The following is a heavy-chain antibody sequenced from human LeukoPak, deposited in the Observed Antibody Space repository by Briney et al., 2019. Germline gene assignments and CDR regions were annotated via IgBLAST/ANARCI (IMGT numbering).Heavy chain of an antibody. V-gene: IGHV3-30*02. CDR1: GFTFSSYG. CDR3: AKNPSYDSSGYYPDY. Sequence: GGSLRLSCAASGFTFSSYGMHWVRQAPGKGLERVAFIRYDGSNKYYADSVKGRFTISRDNSKNTLYLQMNSLRAEDTAVYYCAKNPSYDSSGYYPDYWGQGTLVTVSS. D-gene: IGHD3-22*01. CDR2: IRYDGSNK. J-gene: IGHJ4*02.